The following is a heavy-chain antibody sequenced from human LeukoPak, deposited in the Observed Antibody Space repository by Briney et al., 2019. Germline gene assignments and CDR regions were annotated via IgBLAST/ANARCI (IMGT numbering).Heavy chain of an antibody. CDR1: GGSITSSSYY. D-gene: IGHD5-18*01. Sequence: PSETLSLTCTVSGGSITSSSYYWGWIRQPPGKGLEWIGSIHYSGSTYYNPSLKSRVTISVDTSKNQFSVKLSSVTAADTAVYYCARDRWLRITLTDTAMVSGFDYWGQGTLVTVSS. CDR3: ARDRWLRITLTDTAMVSGFDY. CDR2: IHYSGST. J-gene: IGHJ4*02. V-gene: IGHV4-39*02.